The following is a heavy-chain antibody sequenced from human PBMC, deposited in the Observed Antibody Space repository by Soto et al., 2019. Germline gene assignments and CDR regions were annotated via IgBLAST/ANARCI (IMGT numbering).Heavy chain of an antibody. CDR1: CYTFTSYG. V-gene: IGHV1-18*01. D-gene: IGHD1-7*01. Sequence: ASVKVSCKASCYTFTSYGISWVRQAPGQWLEWMGWISAYNGNTNYALKLQGRVTMTTDTSTSTAYMELRSLRSDDTAVYYCARDNWNYEFGYYGMDVWGQGTTVTVSS. CDR2: ISAYNGNT. CDR3: ARDNWNYEFGYYGMDV. J-gene: IGHJ6*02.